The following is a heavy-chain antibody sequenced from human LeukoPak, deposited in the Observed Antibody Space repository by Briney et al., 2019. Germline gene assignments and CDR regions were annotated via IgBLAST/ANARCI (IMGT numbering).Heavy chain of an antibody. J-gene: IGHJ4*02. V-gene: IGHV3-30*18. Sequence: GGSLRLSCAASGFTFSSYWMSWVRQAPGKGLEWVAVISYDGSNKYYADSVKGRFTISRDNSKNTLYLQMNSLRAEDTAVYYCAKDRGLGYCSSRGCYGGFGFDYWGQGILVTVSS. CDR1: GFTFSSYW. CDR2: ISYDGSNK. CDR3: AKDRGLGYCSSRGCYGGFGFDY. D-gene: IGHD2-2*01.